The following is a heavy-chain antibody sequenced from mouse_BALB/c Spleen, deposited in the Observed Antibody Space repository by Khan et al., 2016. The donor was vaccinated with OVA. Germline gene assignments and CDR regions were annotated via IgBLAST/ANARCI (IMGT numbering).Heavy chain of an antibody. Sequence: EVQLQESGPGLVKPSQSLSLTCTVTGYSITSDYAWDWIRQFPGNKLEWMGYISYGGSTSYNPSLKSRISITRGTSKNQFFLQLNSVTTEDTATYYCARKNYYGYAMDYWGQGTSVTVSS. CDR3: ARKNYYGYAMDY. CDR1: GYSITSDYA. CDR2: ISYGGST. J-gene: IGHJ4*01. D-gene: IGHD1-1*01. V-gene: IGHV3-2*02.